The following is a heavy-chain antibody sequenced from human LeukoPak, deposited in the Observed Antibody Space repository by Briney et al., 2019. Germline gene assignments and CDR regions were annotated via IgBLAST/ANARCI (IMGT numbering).Heavy chain of an antibody. CDR1: GFTFSSYW. V-gene: IGHV3-7*03. CDR3: ARDRGGVYYYGSGSYWDPYYYGMDV. Sequence: GGSLRLSCAASGFTFSSYWMSWVRQAPGKGLEGVANIKQDGSEKYYVGSVKGRFTISRDNAKNSLYLQMNSLRAEDTAVYYCARDRGGVYYYGSGSYWDPYYYGMDVWGKGTTVTVSS. D-gene: IGHD3-10*01. J-gene: IGHJ6*04. CDR2: IKQDGSEK.